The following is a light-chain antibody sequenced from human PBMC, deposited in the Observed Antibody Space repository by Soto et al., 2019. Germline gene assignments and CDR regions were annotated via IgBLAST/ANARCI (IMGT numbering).Light chain of an antibody. Sequence: QSVLTQPPSVSGSPGQSVTISCTGTSTDFVSYNRVSWYQQPPGTAPKLIIYEASNRPSGVPGRFSGSKSGNTASLTISGLQAADEADYYCSLYTTAFFYVFGTGTKVTVL. CDR2: EAS. CDR3: SLYTTAFFYV. V-gene: IGLV2-18*01. CDR1: STDFVSYNR. J-gene: IGLJ1*01.